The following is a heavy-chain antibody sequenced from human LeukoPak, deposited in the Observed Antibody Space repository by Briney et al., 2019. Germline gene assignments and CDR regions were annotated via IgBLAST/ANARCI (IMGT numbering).Heavy chain of an antibody. J-gene: IGHJ5*02. Sequence: GASVKVSCKASGGTFSSYAISWVRQAPGQGLEWMGWISAYNGNTNYAQKLQGRVTMTTDTSTSTAYMELRSLRSDDTAVYYCARYSSRNWFDPWGQGTLVTVSS. CDR3: ARYSSRNWFDP. V-gene: IGHV1-18*01. D-gene: IGHD6-13*01. CDR2: ISAYNGNT. CDR1: GGTFSSYA.